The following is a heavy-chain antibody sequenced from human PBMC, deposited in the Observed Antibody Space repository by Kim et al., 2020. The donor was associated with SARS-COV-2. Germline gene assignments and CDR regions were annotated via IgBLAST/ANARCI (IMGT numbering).Heavy chain of an antibody. CDR3: TTDTRDPFLRWELLPRDY. V-gene: IGHV3-15*01. CDR1: GFTFSNAW. Sequence: GGSLRLSCAASGFTFSNAWMSWVRQAPGKGLEWVGRIKSKTDGGTTDYAAPVKGRFTISRDDSKNTLYLQMNSLKTEDTAVYYCTTDTRDPFLRWELLPRDYWGQGTLVTVSS. J-gene: IGHJ4*02. CDR2: IKSKTDGGTT. D-gene: IGHD1-26*01.